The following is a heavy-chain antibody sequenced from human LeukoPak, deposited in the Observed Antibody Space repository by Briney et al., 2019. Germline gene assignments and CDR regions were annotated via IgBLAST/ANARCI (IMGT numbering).Heavy chain of an antibody. Sequence: GGSLRLSCAASGFTFSSYSMNWVRQAPGKGLEWVSSISSSSSYIYYADSVKGRFTISRDNAKNSLYLQMNSLRAEDTAVYYCARGGSGYYPDAFDIWGQGTMVTVSS. CDR2: ISSSSSYI. CDR3: ARGGSGYYPDAFDI. CDR1: GFTFSSYS. D-gene: IGHD3-22*01. V-gene: IGHV3-21*01. J-gene: IGHJ3*02.